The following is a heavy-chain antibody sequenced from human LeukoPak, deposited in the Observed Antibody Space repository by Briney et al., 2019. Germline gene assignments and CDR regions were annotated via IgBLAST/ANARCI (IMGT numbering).Heavy chain of an antibody. V-gene: IGHV4-31*03. Sequence: SETLSLTCTVSGGSISSGGYYWSWIRQHPGKGLEWIGYIYYSGSTYYNPSLKSRVTISVDTSKNQFSLKLSSVTAADTAVYYCASHPRMVAVAGTEYYYGMDVWGQGTTVTVSS. CDR1: GGSISSGGYY. J-gene: IGHJ6*02. CDR3: ASHPRMVAVAGTEYYYGMDV. CDR2: IYYSGST. D-gene: IGHD6-19*01.